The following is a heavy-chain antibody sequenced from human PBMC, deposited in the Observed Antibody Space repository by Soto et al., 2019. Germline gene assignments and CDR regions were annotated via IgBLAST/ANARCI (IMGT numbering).Heavy chain of an antibody. V-gene: IGHV3-15*01. CDR1: GFTFSNAW. Sequence: EVQLVESGGGLVKPGGSLRLSCAASGFTFSNAWMSWVRQAPGKGLEWVGRIKSKTDGGTTDYAAPVKGRFTISRDDSKNTLYLQMNSLKTEDTAVYYCTTDSAYYDILTGNWFDPWGQGTLVTISS. J-gene: IGHJ5*02. CDR3: TTDSAYYDILTGNWFDP. D-gene: IGHD3-9*01. CDR2: IKSKTDGGTT.